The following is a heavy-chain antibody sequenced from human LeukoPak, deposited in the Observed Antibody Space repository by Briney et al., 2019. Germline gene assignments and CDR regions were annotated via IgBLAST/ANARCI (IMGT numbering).Heavy chain of an antibody. D-gene: IGHD6-19*01. V-gene: IGHV4-61*08. CDR1: GASISSGDYL. CDR3: ARRQVAGYNWFDP. J-gene: IGHJ5*02. CDR2: IYYSGST. Sequence: SETLSLTCTVSGASISSGDYLWSWIRQPPGKGLEWIGYIYYSGSTNYNPSLKSRVTISVDTSKNQLSLKLSSVTAADTAVYYCARRQVAGYNWFDPWGQGTLVTVSS.